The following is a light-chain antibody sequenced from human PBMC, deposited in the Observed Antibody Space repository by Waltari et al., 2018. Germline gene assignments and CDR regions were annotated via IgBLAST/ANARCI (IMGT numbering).Light chain of an antibody. Sequence: QLTQFPAALSASIGDRVTITCRASQNIGGDLTCYQQRPGVPPRPLIYYTYTLQGGVPSRFSGGVSGTDYTLTISGLQPQDFATYYCQQFNVYPLTFGGGSKV. V-gene: IGKV1-13*01. CDR1: QNIGGD. CDR2: YTY. J-gene: IGKJ4*01. CDR3: QQFNVYPLT.